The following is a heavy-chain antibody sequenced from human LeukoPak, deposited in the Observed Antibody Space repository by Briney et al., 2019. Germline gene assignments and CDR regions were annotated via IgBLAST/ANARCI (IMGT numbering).Heavy chain of an antibody. CDR2: INPNSGGT. CDR3: ARGRRDRTYYYDSSGYYPFDY. V-gene: IGHV1-2*02. J-gene: IGHJ4*02. CDR1: GYTFTGYY. D-gene: IGHD3-22*01. Sequence: ASVKVSCKASGYTFTGYYMHWVRQAPGQGLEWMGWINPNSGGTNYAQKFQGRVTMTRDTSISTAYMELSRLRSDDTAVYYCARGRRDRTYYYDSSGYYPFDYWGQGTLVTVSS.